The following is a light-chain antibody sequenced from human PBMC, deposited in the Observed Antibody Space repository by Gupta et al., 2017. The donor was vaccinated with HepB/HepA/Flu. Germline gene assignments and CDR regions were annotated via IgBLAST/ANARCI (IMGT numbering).Light chain of an antibody. CDR3: AAWDDSLPVV. CDR2: RNN. J-gene: IGLJ2*01. V-gene: IGLV1-47*01. CDR1: TSNFGNNY. Sequence: QSVLTQPPSASGTPGQMCAIPCSGSTSNFGNNYVNWYQQLPGAAPKVLTYRNNQRPSGVPDRFSGTKTGTSALLAISGLVSEDEADYYCAAWDDSLPVVFGGGTKLTVL.